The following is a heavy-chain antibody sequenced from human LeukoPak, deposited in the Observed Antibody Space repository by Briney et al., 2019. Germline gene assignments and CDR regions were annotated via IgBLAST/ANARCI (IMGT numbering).Heavy chain of an antibody. CDR1: GFTFDDYA. V-gene: IGHV3-74*01. Sequence: GGSLRLSCAASGFTFDDYAMHWVRQAPGKGLVWVSRINSDASSTSYADSVKGRFTISRDNAKNTLYLQMNSLRAEDTAVYYCARVDFWSGSYSHLNYWGQGTLVTVSS. D-gene: IGHD3-3*01. J-gene: IGHJ4*02. CDR2: INSDASST. CDR3: ARVDFWSGSYSHLNY.